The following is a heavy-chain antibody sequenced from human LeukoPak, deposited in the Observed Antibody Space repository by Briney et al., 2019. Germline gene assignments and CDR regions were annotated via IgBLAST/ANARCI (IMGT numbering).Heavy chain of an antibody. CDR1: GFTFSDYY. CDR3: ARGGMTTVTIFDY. V-gene: IGHV3-11*06. CDR2: ISSSSSYT. J-gene: IGHJ4*02. D-gene: IGHD4-17*01. Sequence: GGSLRLSCAASGFTFSDYYMSWIRQAPGKGLEWVSYISSSSSYTNYADSVKGRFTISRDNAKNPLYLQMNSLRAEDTAVYYCARGGMTTVTIFDYWGQGTLVTVSS.